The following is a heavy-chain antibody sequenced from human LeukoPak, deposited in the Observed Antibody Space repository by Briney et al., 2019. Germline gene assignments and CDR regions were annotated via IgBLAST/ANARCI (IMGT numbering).Heavy chain of an antibody. CDR2: IYSGNT. V-gene: IGHV4-39*01. CDR1: GVSISSSNSY. J-gene: IGHJ4*02. D-gene: IGHD3/OR15-3a*01. Sequence: SETLSLTCTVSGVSISSSNSYWGWIRQPPGKGLEWIGSIYSGNTCYNASLKSQVSISIDTSKNQFSLRLTSVTAADTAVYYCARQTGSGLFILPGGQGTLVTVSS. CDR3: ARQTGSGLFILP.